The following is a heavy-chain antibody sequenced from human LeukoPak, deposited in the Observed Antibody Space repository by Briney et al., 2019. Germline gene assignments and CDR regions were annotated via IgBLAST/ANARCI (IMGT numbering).Heavy chain of an antibody. D-gene: IGHD1-26*01. Sequence: GRSLRHSCAASGFTFDVYAMHCVRQAPGEGLEWVSGISWNSGSIGYADSVKGRFTISRDNAKNSLYLQMNSLRAEDTALYYCGKDMSGRYWGYFDHWGQGTLVTVSS. CDR3: GKDMSGRYWGYFDH. CDR2: ISWNSGSI. CDR1: GFTFDVYA. J-gene: IGHJ4*02. V-gene: IGHV3-9*01.